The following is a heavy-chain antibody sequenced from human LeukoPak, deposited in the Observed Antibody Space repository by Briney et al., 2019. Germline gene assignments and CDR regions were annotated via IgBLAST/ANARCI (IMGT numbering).Heavy chain of an antibody. V-gene: IGHV4-31*02. J-gene: IGHJ5*02. CDR3: ARTYYYGSGSYSFDP. CDR2: IYYSGST. D-gene: IGHD3-10*01. CDR1: GFTFSSYM. Sequence: LRLSCAASGFTFSSYMMNWIRQHPGKGLEWIGYIYYSGSTYYNPSLKSRVTISVDTSKNQFSLKLSSVTAADTAVYYCARTYYYGSGSYSFDPWGQGTLVTVSS.